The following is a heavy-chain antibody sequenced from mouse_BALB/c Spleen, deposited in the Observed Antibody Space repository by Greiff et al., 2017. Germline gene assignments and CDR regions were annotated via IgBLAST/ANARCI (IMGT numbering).Heavy chain of an antibody. CDR2: ISNGGGST. V-gene: IGHV5-12-2*01. CDR1: GFTFSSYT. J-gene: IGHJ3*01. D-gene: IGHD4-1*01. Sequence: EVQLVESGGGLVQPGGSLKLSCAASGFTFSSYTMSWVRQTPEKRLEWVAYISNGGGSTYYPDTVKGRFTISRDNAKNTLYLQMSSLKSEDTAMYYCARGLTGTAWFAYWGQGTLVTVSA. CDR3: ARGLTGTAWFAY.